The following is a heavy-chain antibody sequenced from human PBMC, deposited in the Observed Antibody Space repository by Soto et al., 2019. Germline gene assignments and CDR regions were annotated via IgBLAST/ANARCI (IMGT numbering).Heavy chain of an antibody. Sequence: ETLSLTCTGPGGSITSYYWSWIRQPPGKGLEWIGHIYYSGSTNYNPSLKSRVTISVDTSKNQFSLKLSSVTAADTAVYYCARVPSERSKYYYYMDVWGKGTTVTVSS. D-gene: IGHD1-26*01. V-gene: IGHV4-59*01. CDR3: ARVPSERSKYYYYMDV. J-gene: IGHJ6*03. CDR1: GGSITSYY. CDR2: IYYSGST.